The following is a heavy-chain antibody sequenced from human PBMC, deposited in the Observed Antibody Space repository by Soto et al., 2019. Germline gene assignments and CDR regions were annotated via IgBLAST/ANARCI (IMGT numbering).Heavy chain of an antibody. J-gene: IGHJ6*02. Sequence: PGESLKISCKGSGYSFTSYWIGWVRQMPGKGLEWMGIIYPGDSDTRYSPSFQGQVTISADKSISTAYLQWSSLKASDTAMYYCARHILWESGGSTSWKYGMDVWGQGTTVTVSS. D-gene: IGHD2-2*01. CDR3: ARHILWESGGSTSWKYGMDV. CDR1: GYSFTSYW. V-gene: IGHV5-51*01. CDR2: IYPGDSDT.